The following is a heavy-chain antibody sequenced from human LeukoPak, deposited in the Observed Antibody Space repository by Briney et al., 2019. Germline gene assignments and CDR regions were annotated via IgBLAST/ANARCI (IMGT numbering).Heavy chain of an antibody. CDR3: ARESRDYYYDSSGNFDY. D-gene: IGHD3-22*01. V-gene: IGHV4-31*03. CDR1: GGSISSGGYY. J-gene: IGHJ4*02. CDR2: IYYSGST. Sequence: SETLSLTRTVSGGSISSGGYYWSWIRQHPGKGLEWIGYIYYSGSTYYNPSLKSRVTISVDTSKNQFSLKLSSVTAADTAVYYCARESRDYYYDSSGNFDYWGQGTLVTVSP.